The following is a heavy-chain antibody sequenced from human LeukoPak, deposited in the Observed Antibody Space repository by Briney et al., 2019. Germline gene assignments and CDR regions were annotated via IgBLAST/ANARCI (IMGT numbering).Heavy chain of an antibody. V-gene: IGHV4-34*01. D-gene: IGHD2-2*01. CDR2: INHSGST. J-gene: IGHJ4*02. Sequence: SETLSLTCAVYGGSFSGYYWSWIRQPPGKGLEWIGEINHSGSTNYNPSLKSRVTMSVDTSKNQFSLKVSSVTAADTAVYYCVRCHEPGGTSCYYDYWGQGTLVTVSS. CDR3: VRCHEPGGTSCYYDY. CDR1: GGSFSGYY.